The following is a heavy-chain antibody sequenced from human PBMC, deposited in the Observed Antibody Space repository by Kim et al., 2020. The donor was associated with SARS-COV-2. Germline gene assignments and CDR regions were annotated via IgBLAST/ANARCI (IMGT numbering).Heavy chain of an antibody. CDR1: GYTFTSYY. CDR2: INPSGGST. J-gene: IGHJ6*02. V-gene: IGHV1-46*01. Sequence: ASVKVSCKASGYTFTSYYMHWVRQAPGQGLEWMGIINPSGGSTSYAQKFQGRVTMTRDTSTSTVYMELSSLRSEDTAVYYCARGGVGGVAGYNSYYYGMDIWGQGTTGTVSS. D-gene: IGHD5-12*01. CDR3: ARGGVGGVAGYNSYYYGMDI.